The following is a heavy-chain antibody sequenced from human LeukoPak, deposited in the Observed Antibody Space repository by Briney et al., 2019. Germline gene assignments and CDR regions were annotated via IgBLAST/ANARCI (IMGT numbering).Heavy chain of an antibody. CDR1: GGTFSSYA. D-gene: IGHD3-10*01. CDR3: ARIPLGGSGSYSLYYFDY. V-gene: IGHV1-69*05. J-gene: IGHJ4*02. Sequence: SVKVSCKASGGTFSSYAISWVRQAPGRGLEWMGRIIPVFGTANYAQKFQGRVTITTDESTSTAYMELSSLRSEDTAVYYCARIPLGGSGSYSLYYFDYWGLGTLVTVSS. CDR2: IIPVFGTA.